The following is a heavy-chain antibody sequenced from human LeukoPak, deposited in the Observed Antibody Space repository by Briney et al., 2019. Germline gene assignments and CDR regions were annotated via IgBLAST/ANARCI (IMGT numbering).Heavy chain of an antibody. CDR3: ARGLMVRGVIGYYYYMDV. V-gene: IGHV4-59*01. CDR2: IYYSGST. CDR1: GGSISSYY. D-gene: IGHD3-10*01. Sequence: AETLSLTCTVSGGSISSYYWSWIRQPPGKGLEWIGYIYYSGSTNYNPSLKSGVTISVDTSKNQFFLKLSSVTAADTVVYYCARGLMVRGVIGYYYYMDVWGKGTTVTVSS. J-gene: IGHJ6*03.